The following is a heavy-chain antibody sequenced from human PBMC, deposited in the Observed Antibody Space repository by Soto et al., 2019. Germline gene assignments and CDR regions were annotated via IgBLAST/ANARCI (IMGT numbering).Heavy chain of an antibody. D-gene: IGHD1-26*01. CDR2: TTYDGSNK. V-gene: IGHV3-30-3*01. J-gene: IGHJ3*02. CDR1: GFTFSHYD. Sequence: WGSLRLPCAASGFTFSHYDMRRVRQAPGKGLEWLAMTTYDGSNKHYADSVRGRFTISRDNSKNTLYLQMNSLRAEDTAVYYCAGSGSADAFDIWGQGTMVTVSS. CDR3: AGSGSADAFDI.